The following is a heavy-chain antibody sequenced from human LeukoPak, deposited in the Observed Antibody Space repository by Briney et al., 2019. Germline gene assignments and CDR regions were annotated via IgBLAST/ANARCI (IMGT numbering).Heavy chain of an antibody. J-gene: IGHJ4*02. CDR1: GGSISSSSYY. V-gene: IGHV4-39*07. D-gene: IGHD3-22*01. CDR2: IYYSGST. CDR3: ARGKDYYDTSGYPTFHY. Sequence: SETLSLTCTVSGGSISSSSYYWGWIRQPPGTGLEWLGSIYYSGSTYYNPSLKSRVTISVDTSKNQFSLKLSSVTAADTAVYYCARGKDYYDTSGYPTFHYWGQGTLVTVSS.